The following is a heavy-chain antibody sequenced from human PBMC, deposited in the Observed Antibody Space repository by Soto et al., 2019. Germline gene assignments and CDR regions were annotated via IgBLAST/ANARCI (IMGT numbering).Heavy chain of an antibody. CDR3: ARDPVPYYYYGMDV. CDR2: IYASGSS. V-gene: IGHV4-4*07. J-gene: IGHJ6*02. Sequence: SETLSLTCTVSGDSISGYYWSWIRQPAGKGLEWIGRIYASGSSYYNPSLKSRATLSVDTSKNQFSLKLSSLTAADTAVYYCARDPVPYYYYGMDVGGQGPTVTVSS. CDR1: GDSISGYY.